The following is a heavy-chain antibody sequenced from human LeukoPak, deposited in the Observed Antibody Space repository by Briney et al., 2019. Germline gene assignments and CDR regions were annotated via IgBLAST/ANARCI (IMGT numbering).Heavy chain of an antibody. V-gene: IGHV4-30-2*01. CDR1: GGSISSGGYS. CDR3: ARAYFDWSPFDY. D-gene: IGHD3-9*01. Sequence: SQTLSLTCAVSGGSISSGGYSWSWIRQPPGKGLEWIGYIYHSGSTYYNPSLKSRVTISVDRSKNQFSLKLSSVTAADTAVYYCARAYFDWSPFDYWGQGTLVTVSS. CDR2: IYHSGST. J-gene: IGHJ4*02.